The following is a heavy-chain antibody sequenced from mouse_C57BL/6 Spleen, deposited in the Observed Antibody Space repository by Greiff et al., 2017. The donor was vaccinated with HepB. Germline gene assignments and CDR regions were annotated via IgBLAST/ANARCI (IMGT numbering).Heavy chain of an antibody. CDR2: SNPNNGGT. J-gene: IGHJ1*03. V-gene: IGHV1-22*01. Sequence: EVQLQQSGPELVKPGASVKMSCKASGYTFTDDNMHWVKQSHGKSREWIGYSNPNNGGTSYNQKFKGKATLTGNKSSSTAYMELRSLTSEDSSVYYCARHYGSSYYWYFDVWGTGTTVTVSS. CDR1: GYTFTDDN. D-gene: IGHD1-1*01. CDR3: ARHYGSSYYWYFDV.